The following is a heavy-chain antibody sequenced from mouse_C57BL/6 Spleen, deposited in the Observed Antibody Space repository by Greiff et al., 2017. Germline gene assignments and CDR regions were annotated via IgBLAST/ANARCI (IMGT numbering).Heavy chain of an antibody. CDR3: TRGYYGSDPWCAY. J-gene: IGHJ3*01. D-gene: IGHD1-1*01. CDR1: GYTFTDYE. V-gene: IGHV1-15*01. Sequence: VQLQQSGAELVRPGASVTLSCKASGYTFTDYEMHWVKQTPVHGLEWIGAIDPETGGTAYNQKFKGKAILTADKSSSTAYMELRSLTSEDSAVYYCTRGYYGSDPWCAYWGQGTLVTVSA. CDR2: IDPETGGT.